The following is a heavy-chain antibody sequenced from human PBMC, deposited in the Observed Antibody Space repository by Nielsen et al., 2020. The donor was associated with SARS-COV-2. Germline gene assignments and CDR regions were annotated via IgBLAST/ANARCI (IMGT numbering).Heavy chain of an antibody. Sequence: SETLSLTCTVSGGSISSYYWSWIRQPPGKGLEWTGYIYYSGSTNYNPSLKSRVTISVDTSKNQFSLKLSSVTAADTAVYYCARVWHAFDIWGQGTMVTVSS. V-gene: IGHV4-59*08. CDR2: IYYSGST. J-gene: IGHJ3*02. CDR1: GGSISSYY. CDR3: ARVWHAFDI.